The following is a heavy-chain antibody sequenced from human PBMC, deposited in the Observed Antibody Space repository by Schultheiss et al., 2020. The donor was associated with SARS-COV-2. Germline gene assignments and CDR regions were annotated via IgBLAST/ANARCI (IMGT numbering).Heavy chain of an antibody. D-gene: IGHD2-15*01. CDR2: MSFDGFSK. CDR3: AREGYTSGRCGIFDK. CDR1: GFTLSNYG. V-gene: IGHV3-30*19. J-gene: IGHJ4*02. Sequence: GESLKISCAASGFTLSNYGMHWVRQVPGKGLEWVAAMSFDGFSKYYLDSVKGRFTISRDSSKNTVDLQMSSLTADDTAVYHCAREGYTSGRCGIFDKWGQGAVVTVSS.